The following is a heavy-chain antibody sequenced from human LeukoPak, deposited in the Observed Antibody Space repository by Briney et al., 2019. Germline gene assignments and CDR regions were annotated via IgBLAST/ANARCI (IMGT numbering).Heavy chain of an antibody. CDR2: ISSSSNTV. CDR1: GFTFSDYY. J-gene: IGHJ4*02. CDR3: ARRAMGATSFDY. D-gene: IGHD1-26*01. V-gene: IGHV3-11*04. Sequence: GGSLRLSCAASGFTFSDYYMSWVRQAPGKGLEWVSYISSSSNTVYYADSVKGRLTVSRDNANNSLYVQMTNLRAEDTAVYYCARRAMGATSFDYWGQGTLVTVSS.